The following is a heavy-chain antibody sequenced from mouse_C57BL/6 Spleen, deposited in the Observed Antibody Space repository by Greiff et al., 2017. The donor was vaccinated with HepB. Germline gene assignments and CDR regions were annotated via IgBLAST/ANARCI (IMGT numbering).Heavy chain of an antibody. V-gene: IGHV1-62-2*01. CDR2: FYPGSGSI. CDR3: ASLDGYDEDYFDY. CDR1: GYTFTEYT. J-gene: IGHJ2*01. Sequence: VQLQQSGAELVKPGASVKLSCKASGYTFTEYTIHWVQQRSVQGLEWIGWFYPGSGSIKYNEKFKDTATLTTDKSSSTVYMELSRLTSEDTAVYCCASLDGYDEDYFDYWGQGTTLTVAS. D-gene: IGHD2-2*01.